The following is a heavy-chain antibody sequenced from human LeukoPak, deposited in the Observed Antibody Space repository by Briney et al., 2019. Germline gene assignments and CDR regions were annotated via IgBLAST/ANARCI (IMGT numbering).Heavy chain of an antibody. Sequence: PGGSLRLSCAASGFTFSSYWMHWVRQAPGKGLVWVSRINSDGSSTSYADSVKGRFTISRDNAKNTPYLQMNSLRAEDTAVYYCARVTLEYYGSGSYRSAFDIWGQGTMVTVSS. D-gene: IGHD3-10*01. CDR2: INSDGSST. CDR3: ARVTLEYYGSGSYRSAFDI. V-gene: IGHV3-74*01. CDR1: GFTFSSYW. J-gene: IGHJ3*02.